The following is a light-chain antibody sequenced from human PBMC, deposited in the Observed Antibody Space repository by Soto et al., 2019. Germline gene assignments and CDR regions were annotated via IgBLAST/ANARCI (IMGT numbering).Light chain of an antibody. V-gene: IGKV1-5*01. CDR1: QSISSW. J-gene: IGKJ4*01. CDR2: DAS. Sequence: DIQMTQSPSTLSASVGDRVTITCRASQSISSWLAWYQQKPGKAPKLLIYDASSLESGVPSRFSGSGSGTEFTLTISSLQPDDFATDYCQQYNSDSTFGGGTKVEIK. CDR3: QQYNSDST.